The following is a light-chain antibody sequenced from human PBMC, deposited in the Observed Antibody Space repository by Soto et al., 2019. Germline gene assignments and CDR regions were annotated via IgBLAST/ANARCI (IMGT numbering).Light chain of an antibody. CDR1: QSIRSY. V-gene: IGKV1-39*01. CDR3: QQTESFPLT. Sequence: DIQMTQSPSSLSASVGDRVTITCRASQSIRSYLNWYQQKPGKSPRLLIYSASVLQTGVPSGFSGSGSGTDFTLTISSLQTEDFATYYCQQTESFPLTFGGGTKVDIK. CDR2: SAS. J-gene: IGKJ4*01.